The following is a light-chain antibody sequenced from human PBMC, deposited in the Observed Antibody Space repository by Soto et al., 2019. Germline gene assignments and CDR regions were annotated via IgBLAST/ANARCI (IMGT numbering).Light chain of an antibody. CDR3: KMSYSTPYT. Sequence: DIQMTQSPSSLSASIGDRVTISCRASQNVATYLNWYQQKPGKAPKLLIYLASTLQSGVTSRFSGSGSGTDFTITISSLQPEDVAAYCCKMSYSTPYTFGRGTKLEIK. CDR2: LAS. CDR1: QNVATY. V-gene: IGKV1-39*01. J-gene: IGKJ2*01.